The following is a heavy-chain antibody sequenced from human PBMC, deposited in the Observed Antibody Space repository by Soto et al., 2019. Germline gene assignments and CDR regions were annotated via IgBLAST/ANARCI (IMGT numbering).Heavy chain of an antibody. J-gene: IGHJ5*02. D-gene: IGHD3-3*01. CDR3: ARQGSYDFWSGYSLPWFDP. V-gene: IGHV4-39*01. CDR1: GGSISSSSYY. Sequence: SETLSLTCTVSGGSISSSSYYWGWIRQPPGKGLEWIGSIYYSGSTYYNPSLKSRVTISVDTSKNQFSLKLSSVTAADTAVYYCARQGSYDFWSGYSLPWFDPWGQGTLVTVSS. CDR2: IYYSGST.